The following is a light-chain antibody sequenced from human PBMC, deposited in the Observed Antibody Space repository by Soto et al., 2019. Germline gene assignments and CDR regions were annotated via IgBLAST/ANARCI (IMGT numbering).Light chain of an antibody. J-gene: IGKJ1*01. V-gene: IGKV4-1*01. CDR3: QQYYSTPWT. CDR1: QSVLYSSNNKNY. CDR2: WAS. Sequence: DIVLTQSPNSLAVSLGERATINCKSSQSVLYSSNNKNYFAWYQQKPGQPPKLLIYWASTRESGVPDRFSGSASGTAFSLTISSLQAEDLAVYSCQQYYSTPWTYGQGTKVEIK.